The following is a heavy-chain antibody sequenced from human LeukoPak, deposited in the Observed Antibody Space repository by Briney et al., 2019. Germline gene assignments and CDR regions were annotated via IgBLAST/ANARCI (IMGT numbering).Heavy chain of an antibody. J-gene: IGHJ4*02. CDR3: AAPRPGIAAAGIRGYDY. Sequence: GGSLRLSCAASGFTFSSYGMHWVRQAPGKGLEWVAVISYDGSNKYYADSVKGRFTISRDNSKNTLYLQMNSLRAEDTAVYYCAAPRPGIAAAGIRGYDYWGQGTLVTVSS. CDR1: GFTFSSYG. D-gene: IGHD6-13*01. V-gene: IGHV3-30*03. CDR2: ISYDGSNK.